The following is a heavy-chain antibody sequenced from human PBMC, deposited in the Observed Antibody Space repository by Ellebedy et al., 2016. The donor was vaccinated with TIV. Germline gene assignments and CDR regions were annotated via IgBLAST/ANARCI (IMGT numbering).Heavy chain of an antibody. CDR2: IKQDGSAK. Sequence: GESLKISXAASGFTFSSYWMQWVRQAPGKGLEWVANIKQDGSAKYYVDSVKGRFTISRDNAKNSVYLQMNSLRAEDTAVYFCAGRHFDLWGRGTLVTVSS. J-gene: IGHJ2*01. V-gene: IGHV3-7*01. CDR3: AGRHFDL. CDR1: GFTFSSYW.